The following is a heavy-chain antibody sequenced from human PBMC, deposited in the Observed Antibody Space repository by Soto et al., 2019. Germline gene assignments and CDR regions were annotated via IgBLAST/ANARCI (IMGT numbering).Heavy chain of an antibody. CDR2: FYYTGGT. J-gene: IGHJ4*02. V-gene: IGHV4-59*02. CDR3: ARIRKEYSSAWYVFDS. CDR1: GGSVSSYS. Sequence: SETLSLTCTVSGGSVSSYSWSWIRQPPGKGLEWIGFFYYTGGTNYTPSLKSRITISVDTSKNQFSLQLSSVTAADTAVYYCARIRKEYSSAWYVFDSWRQGTLVTVSS. D-gene: IGHD6-19*01.